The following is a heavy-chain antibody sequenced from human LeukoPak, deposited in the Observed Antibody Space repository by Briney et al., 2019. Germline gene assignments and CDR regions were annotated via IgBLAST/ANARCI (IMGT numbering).Heavy chain of an antibody. D-gene: IGHD5-18*01. CDR2: IYYSGST. CDR3: ARVVRGYSYGSGFDP. CDR1: GGSVSSGSYY. V-gene: IGHV4-61*01. J-gene: IGHJ5*02. Sequence: SETLSLTCTVSGGSVSSGSYYWSWIRQPPGKGLEWIGYIYYSGSTNYNPSLKSRVIISVDTSKNQFSLKLSSVTAADTAVYYCARVVRGYSYGSGFDPWGQGTLVTVSS.